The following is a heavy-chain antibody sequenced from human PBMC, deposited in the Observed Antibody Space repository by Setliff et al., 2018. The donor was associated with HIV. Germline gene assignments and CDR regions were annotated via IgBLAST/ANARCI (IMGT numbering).Heavy chain of an antibody. D-gene: IGHD1-26*01. CDR2: VHYSGRT. J-gene: IGHJ5*02. CDR1: GGSLSGYY. Sequence: PSETLSLTCAAYGGSLSGYYWSWIRQTPGKGLEWIGEVHYSGRTAYNPSLQSRVAISVDMSKTQFSLKLRSVTASDTAVYYCARYRSKLDWFDPWGQGILVTVSS. V-gene: IGHV4-34*01. CDR3: ARYRSKLDWFDP.